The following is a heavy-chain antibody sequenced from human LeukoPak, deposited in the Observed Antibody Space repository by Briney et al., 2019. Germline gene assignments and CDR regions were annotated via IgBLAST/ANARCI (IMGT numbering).Heavy chain of an antibody. Sequence: PGGSLRLSCAASGFTFSSYWMSWVRQVPGKGLEWVANIKQDGSEKHYVDSVKGRFTVSRDNAKNSPYLEMNSLRAEDTAVYYCARDADLGTTITGAFDIRGQGTMVTVSS. V-gene: IGHV3-7*01. CDR2: IKQDGSEK. J-gene: IGHJ3*02. CDR1: GFTFSSYW. CDR3: ARDADLGTTITGAFDI. D-gene: IGHD5-24*01.